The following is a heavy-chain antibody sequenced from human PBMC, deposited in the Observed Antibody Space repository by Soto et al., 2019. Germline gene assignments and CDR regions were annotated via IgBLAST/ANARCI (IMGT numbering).Heavy chain of an antibody. CDR3: AREGSYDILTGYYIGEGYFDY. J-gene: IGHJ4*02. CDR2: IKQDGSEK. D-gene: IGHD3-9*01. Sequence: EVQLVESGGGLVQPGGSLRLSCAASGFTFSSYWMSWVRQAPGKGLEWVANIKQDGSEKYYVDSVKGRFTISRDNAKNSLYLQMKSLRAEDTAVYYCAREGSYDILTGYYIGEGYFDYWGQGTLVTVSS. V-gene: IGHV3-7*01. CDR1: GFTFSSYW.